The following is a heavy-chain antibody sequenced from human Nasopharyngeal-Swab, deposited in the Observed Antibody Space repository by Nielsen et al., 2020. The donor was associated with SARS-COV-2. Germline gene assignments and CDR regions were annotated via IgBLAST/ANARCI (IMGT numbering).Heavy chain of an antibody. J-gene: IGHJ4*02. D-gene: IGHD6-6*01. CDR3: ARGGAARPGFDY. V-gene: IGHV4-31*02. CDR2: IYYSGST. Sequence: WIRQPPGKGLEWIGYIYYSGSTYYNPSLKSRVTISVDMSKNQFSLKLSSVTAADMAVYYCARGGAARPGFDYWGQGTLVTVSS.